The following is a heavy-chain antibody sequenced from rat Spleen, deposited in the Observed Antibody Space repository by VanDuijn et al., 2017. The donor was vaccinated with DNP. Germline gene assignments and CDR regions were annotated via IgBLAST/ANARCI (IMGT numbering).Heavy chain of an antibody. CDR3: TRDFKPALSYSSPLSDY. CDR2: ITNTGGST. D-gene: IGHD1-2*01. CDR1: GFTFNNYW. J-gene: IGHJ2*01. V-gene: IGHV5-31*01. Sequence: EVQLVESGGGLVQPGRSLKLSCVASGFTFNNYWMTWIRQAPGKGLEWVASITNTGGSTYYPDSVKGRFTISRDNAKSTLYLQMNSLRSEDTATYYCTRDFKPALSYSSPLSDYWGQGVMVTVSS.